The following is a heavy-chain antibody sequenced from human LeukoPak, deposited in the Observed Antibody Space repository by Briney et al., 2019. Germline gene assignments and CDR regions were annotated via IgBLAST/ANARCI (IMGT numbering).Heavy chain of an antibody. J-gene: IGHJ4*02. CDR3: ARYLQYYYGSGSYYDY. CDR1: GASISNFY. V-gene: IGHV4-59*01. D-gene: IGHD3-10*01. CDR2: IYYSGST. Sequence: SETLSLTCTVSGASISNFYWSWIRQPPGKGLEWIGYIYYSGSTNYNPSLKSRVTISVDTSKNQFSLKLSSVTAADTAVYYCARYLQYYYGSGSYYDYWGQGTLVTVSS.